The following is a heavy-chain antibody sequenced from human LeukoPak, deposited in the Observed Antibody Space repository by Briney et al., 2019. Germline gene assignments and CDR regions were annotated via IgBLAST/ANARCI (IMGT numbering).Heavy chain of an antibody. CDR1: GGSVSSSNYY. CDR2: MYYTGST. J-gene: IGHJ5*02. Sequence: SETLSLTCTVSGGSVSSSNYYWGWIRQPPGKGLEWIGSMYYTGSTYYNPSLKSRVSISVDTSKTQFSLKLSSVTAADTAVYYCARHSVGVSTFDPWGQGTLVTVSS. D-gene: IGHD1-26*01. V-gene: IGHV4-39*01. CDR3: ARHSVGVSTFDP.